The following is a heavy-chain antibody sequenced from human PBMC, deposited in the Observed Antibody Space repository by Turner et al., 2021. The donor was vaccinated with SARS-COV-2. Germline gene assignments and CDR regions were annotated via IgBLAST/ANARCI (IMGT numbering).Heavy chain of an antibody. CDR2: IDQDGSTK. CDR3: ARDSYSISNY. Sequence: EVQLVASGGGLVKHGGSLRLSCAASGFTFSNYWMSWVRQAPGKGLEWVTNIDQDGSTKDYVGSVKGRFTISRDNAKNSLYLQMNSLRAEDTAVYYCARDSYSISNYWGQGTLVTVSS. D-gene: IGHD4-4*01. J-gene: IGHJ4*02. CDR1: GFTFSNYW. V-gene: IGHV3-7*03.